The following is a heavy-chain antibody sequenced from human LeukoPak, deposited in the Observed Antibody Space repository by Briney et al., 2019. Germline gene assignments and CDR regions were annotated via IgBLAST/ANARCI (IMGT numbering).Heavy chain of an antibody. D-gene: IGHD6-19*01. CDR3: ATYSSGWPLDAFDI. CDR2: IYYSGST. J-gene: IGHJ3*02. Sequence: SETLSLTCTVSGGSISSYYWSWIRQPPGKGLAWIGYIYYSGSTNYNPSLKRRVTISVDPSKDQSSLKMRSVTAADTAVYFCATYSSGWPLDAFDIWGQGTMVTVSS. V-gene: IGHV4-59*01. CDR1: GGSISSYY.